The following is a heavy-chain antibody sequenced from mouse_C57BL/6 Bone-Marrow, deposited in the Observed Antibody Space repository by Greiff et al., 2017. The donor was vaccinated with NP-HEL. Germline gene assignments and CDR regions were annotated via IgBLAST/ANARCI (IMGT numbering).Heavy chain of an antibody. D-gene: IGHD2-1*01. V-gene: IGHV1-26*01. CDR3: ASLYGKNY. J-gene: IGHJ2*01. CDR2: INPNNGGT. CDR1: GYTFTDYY. Sequence: EVQLQQSGPELVKPGASVKISCKASGYTFTDYYMNWVKQSHGKSLEWIGDINPNNGGTSYNQKFKGKATLTVDKSSSTAYMELRSLTSEESAVYYCASLYGKNYWGQGTTLTVSS.